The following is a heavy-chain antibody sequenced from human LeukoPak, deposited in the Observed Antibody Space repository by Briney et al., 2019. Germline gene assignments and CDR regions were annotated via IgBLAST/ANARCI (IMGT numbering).Heavy chain of an antibody. Sequence: GGSLRLSCVGSGFTVYTYWMHWVRQAPGKGLECVATMSHDGSQTYYVDSVKGRFTISRDSAKNSLYLDMNNVRAEDTAVYYCARDAARRLNGMDVWGQGTTVTVSS. D-gene: IGHD6-6*01. CDR2: MSHDGSQT. J-gene: IGHJ6*02. CDR1: GFTVYTYW. CDR3: ARDAARRLNGMDV. V-gene: IGHV3-7*03.